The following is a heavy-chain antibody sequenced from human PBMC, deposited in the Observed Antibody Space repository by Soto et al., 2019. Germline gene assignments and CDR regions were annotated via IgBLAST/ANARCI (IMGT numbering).Heavy chain of an antibody. J-gene: IGHJ4*02. CDR3: ARAGLGQIAVAGIDY. CDR1: GFTFSSYS. CDR2: ISSSSSYI. V-gene: IGHV3-21*01. D-gene: IGHD6-19*01. Sequence: EVQLVESGGGLVKPGGSLRLSCAASGFTFSSYSMNWVRQAPGKGLEWVSSISSSSSYIYYADSVKGRFTSSRDIAKNSLYLQMNRLRAEDTAVYYCARAGLGQIAVAGIDYWGQGTLVTVSS.